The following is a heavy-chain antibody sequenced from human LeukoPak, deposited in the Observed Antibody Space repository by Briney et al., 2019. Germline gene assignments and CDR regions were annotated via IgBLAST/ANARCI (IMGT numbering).Heavy chain of an antibody. J-gene: IGHJ5*02. CDR1: GVTFSSYS. CDR3: ARGRYSWFDP. V-gene: IGHV3-21*01. CDR2: ISSSSNYI. Sequence: PGGSLRLSCAASGVTFSSYSINWVRQAPGKGLEWVASISSSSNYIYYADSVKGRFTISRDNAKNSLYLQMNSLRAEDTAVYYCARGRYSWFDPWGQGTLVTVSS.